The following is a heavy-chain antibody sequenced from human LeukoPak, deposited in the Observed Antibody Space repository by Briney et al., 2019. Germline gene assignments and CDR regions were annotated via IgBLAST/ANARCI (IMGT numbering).Heavy chain of an antibody. Sequence: SETLSLTCTVSGGSVSSGSYYWGWIRQPPGKGLEWIGSIYYSGSTYYNPSLKSRVTISVDTSKNQFSLKLSSVTAADTAVYYCARHLTYYYDSRRLRYFDYWGQGTLVTVSS. CDR2: IYYSGST. J-gene: IGHJ4*02. CDR3: ARHLTYYYDSRRLRYFDY. D-gene: IGHD3-22*01. CDR1: GGSVSSGSYY. V-gene: IGHV4-39*01.